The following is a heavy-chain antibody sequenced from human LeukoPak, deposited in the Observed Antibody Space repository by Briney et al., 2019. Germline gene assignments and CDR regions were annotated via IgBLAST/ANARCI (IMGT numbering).Heavy chain of an antibody. CDR2: ISFDGSNK. J-gene: IGHJ4*02. CDR1: GFTFSSYA. Sequence: PGGSPRLSCAASGFTFSSYAMHWVRQPPGKGLEWVAVISFDGSNKYYADSVKGRFTISRDNSKNTLYLQMNSLRAEDTAVYYCARDRPYSSSWHRGYYFDYWGQGTLVTVSS. D-gene: IGHD6-13*01. V-gene: IGHV3-30-3*01. CDR3: ARDRPYSSSWHRGYYFDY.